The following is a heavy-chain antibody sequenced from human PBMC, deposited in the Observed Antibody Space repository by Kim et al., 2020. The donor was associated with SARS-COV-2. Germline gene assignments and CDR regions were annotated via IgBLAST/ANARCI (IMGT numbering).Heavy chain of an antibody. CDR3: ANNDYGDYYGMDA. D-gene: IGHD4-17*01. V-gene: IGHV4-59*01. J-gene: IGHJ6*02. CDR2: IYYSGST. Sequence: SETLSLTCTVSGGSISSYYWSWIRQPPGKGLEWIGYIYYSGSTNYNPSLKSRVTISVDTSKNQFSLKLSSVTAADTAVYYCANNDYGDYYGMDAWGQGTT. CDR1: GGSISSYY.